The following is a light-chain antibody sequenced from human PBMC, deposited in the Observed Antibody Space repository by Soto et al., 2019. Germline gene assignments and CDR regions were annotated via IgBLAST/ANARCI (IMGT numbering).Light chain of an antibody. V-gene: IGKV1-39*01. CDR1: QSISSN. J-gene: IGKJ1*01. Sequence: DIQMTQSPSSLSASLGDRVTITGRASQSISSNLNWYQQKPGKVPKLLIYAASSLQSGVPSRFSGSGSGTDFTLTISSLQPDDFATYYCQHYNSYSEAFGQGTKGDIK. CDR2: AAS. CDR3: QHYNSYSEA.